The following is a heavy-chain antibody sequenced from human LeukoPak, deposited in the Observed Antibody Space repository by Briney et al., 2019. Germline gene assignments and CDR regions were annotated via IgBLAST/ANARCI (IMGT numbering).Heavy chain of an antibody. CDR1: GGTFSSYA. D-gene: IGHD6-13*01. CDR3: ARDPGNVAAAERGYGMDV. V-gene: IGHV1-69*13. J-gene: IGHJ6*04. Sequence: SVKVSCKASGGTFSSYAISWVRQAPGQGLEWMGGIIPIFGTANYAQKFQGRGTITADESTSTAYMELSSLRSEDTAVYYCARDPGNVAAAERGYGMDVWGKGTTVTVSS. CDR2: IIPIFGTA.